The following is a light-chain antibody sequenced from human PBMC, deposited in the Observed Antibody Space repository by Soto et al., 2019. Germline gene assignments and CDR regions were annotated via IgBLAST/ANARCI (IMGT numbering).Light chain of an antibody. CDR1: RSVSTY. V-gene: IGKV3-11*01. Sequence: EIVVTQSPATLSLSPGDRATLSCRASRSVSTYMAWYQHKPGQAPRLLIYDTSNRATGIPARFSGSGSGTDFTLTISSLEPEDFAIYYCQQRSSWMWAFGQGTRVEVK. CDR2: DTS. CDR3: QQRSSWMWA. J-gene: IGKJ1*01.